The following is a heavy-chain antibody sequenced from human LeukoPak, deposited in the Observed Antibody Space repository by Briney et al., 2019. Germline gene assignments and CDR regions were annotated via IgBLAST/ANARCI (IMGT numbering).Heavy chain of an antibody. CDR1: GDSVSSNSAV. Sequence: SQTLSLTCAISGDSVSSNSAVWNWIRQSPSRGLEWLGRTYYRSKWYNDYAVSVRSRITINSDTSKNQFSLKLSSVTAADTAVYYCARGGYSSRRGGDYWGQGTLVTVSS. CDR2: TYYRSKWYN. V-gene: IGHV6-1*01. J-gene: IGHJ4*02. D-gene: IGHD1-26*01. CDR3: ARGGYSSRRGGDY.